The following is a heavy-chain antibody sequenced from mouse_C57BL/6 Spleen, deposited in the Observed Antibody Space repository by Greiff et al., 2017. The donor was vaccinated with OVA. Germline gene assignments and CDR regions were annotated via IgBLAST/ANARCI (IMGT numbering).Heavy chain of an antibody. J-gene: IGHJ4*01. Sequence: QVQLQQPVAELVKPGASVKLSCKASGYTFTSYWMHWVKQRPGQGLEWIGMIHPNSGSTNYNEKFKSKATLTVDKSSSTAYMQLGSLTSEDSAVYYCARWGDMTLDAMDYWGQGTSVTVSS. CDR1: GYTFTSYW. D-gene: IGHD2-3*01. CDR3: ARWGDMTLDAMDY. V-gene: IGHV1-64*01. CDR2: IHPNSGST.